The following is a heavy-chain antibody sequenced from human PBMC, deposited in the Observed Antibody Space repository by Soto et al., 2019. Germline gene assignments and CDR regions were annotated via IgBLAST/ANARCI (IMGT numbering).Heavy chain of an antibody. V-gene: IGHV1-69*02. D-gene: IGHD3-10*01. Sequence: QVQLVQSGAEVKKPGSSVKVSCKASGGTFSSYTISWVRQAPGQGLEWMGRIIPILGIANYAQKFQGRVTITADKSTSTAYMELSSLRSEDQAVYYCSAYGSRSYIFDYWGQGALVTVSS. CDR3: SAYGSRSYIFDY. CDR1: GGTFSSYT. CDR2: IIPILGIA. J-gene: IGHJ4*02.